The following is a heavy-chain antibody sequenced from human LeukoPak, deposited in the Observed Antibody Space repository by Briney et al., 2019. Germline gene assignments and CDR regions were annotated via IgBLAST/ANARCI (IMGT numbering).Heavy chain of an antibody. V-gene: IGHV1-18*01. J-gene: IGHJ5*02. CDR1: GYTFTSYG. CDR3: AREVGSYGSGDWFDP. Sequence: EASVKVSCKASGYTFTSYGISWVRQAPGQGLEWMGWISAYNGNTNYAQKLQGRVTMTTDTSTSTAYMELRSLRSDDTAVYYCAREVGSYGSGDWFDPWGQGTLVTVSS. D-gene: IGHD3-10*01. CDR2: ISAYNGNT.